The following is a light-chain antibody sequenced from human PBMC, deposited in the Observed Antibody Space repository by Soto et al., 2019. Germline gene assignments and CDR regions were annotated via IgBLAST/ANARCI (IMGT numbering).Light chain of an antibody. CDR2: DAS. J-gene: IGKJ4*01. CDR1: QNINTW. V-gene: IGKV1-5*01. CDR3: HQYNSYPPT. Sequence: DIQMTQSPSTLSASVGDRVTITCRASQNINTWLAWYQQKPGKAPKLLIYDASSLKSGVPSRFSGSGSGTEFTLTISSLQPDDFATYYCHQYNSYPPTFGGGAKVEI.